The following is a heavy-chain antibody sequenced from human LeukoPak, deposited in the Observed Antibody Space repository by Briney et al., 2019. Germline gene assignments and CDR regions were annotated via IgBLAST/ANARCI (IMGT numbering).Heavy chain of an antibody. D-gene: IGHD3-10*01. CDR2: IYYSGRT. V-gene: IGHV4-59*01. CDR3: ATMVQGVHTYFGS. Sequence: PSETLSLTCTVSGGSISSYYWSWIRQPPGKGLEWIGYIYYSGRTNYNPSLKSRVTISVDTSKNQFSLKLSSVTAADTAVYYCATMVQGVHTYFGSWGQGNLVAVSS. J-gene: IGHJ5*02. CDR1: GGSISSYY.